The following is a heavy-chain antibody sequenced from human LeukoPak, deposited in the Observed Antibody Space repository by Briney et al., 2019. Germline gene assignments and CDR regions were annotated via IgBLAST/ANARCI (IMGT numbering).Heavy chain of an antibody. CDR2: ISYDGSNK. D-gene: IGHD4-17*01. CDR3: LYGDYDFDY. V-gene: IGHV3-30*03. Sequence: GGSLRLSCAASGFTFSSYGMHWVRQAPGKGLEWVAVISYDGSNKYYADSVKGRFTISRDNSKNTLYLQMNSPRAEDTAVYYCLYGDYDFDYWGQGTLVTVSS. CDR1: GFTFSSYG. J-gene: IGHJ4*02.